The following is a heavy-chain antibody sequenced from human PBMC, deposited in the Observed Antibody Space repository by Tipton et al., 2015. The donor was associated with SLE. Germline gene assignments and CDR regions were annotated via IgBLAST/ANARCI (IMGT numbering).Heavy chain of an antibody. CDR2: ISYTGTT. V-gene: IGHV4-59*01. CDR3: ARDLGNGYYA. CDR1: GGSISSYY. D-gene: IGHD3-22*01. Sequence: CTVSGGSISSYYWSWIRQPPGKGLEWIGHISYTGTTNYNPSLKSRVTISVDTSTNHFSLTLTSVTDADTAVYYCARDLGNGYYAWSQGTLVTVSS. J-gene: IGHJ5*02.